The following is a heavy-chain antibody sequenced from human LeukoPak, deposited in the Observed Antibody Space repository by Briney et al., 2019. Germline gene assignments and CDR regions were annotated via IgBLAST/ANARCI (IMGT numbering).Heavy chain of an antibody. D-gene: IGHD3-9*01. Sequence: QPGGSLRLSCAASGFTFSSYGMHWVRQAPGKGLEWVAVISYDGSNKYYADSVKGRFTISRDNSKNTLYLQMNSLRAEDTAVYYCAKSGTYYDILTGYGLPAFTSYSSSKSVPFDYWGQGTLVTVSS. J-gene: IGHJ4*02. CDR3: AKSGTYYDILTGYGLPAFTSYSSSKSVPFDY. CDR2: ISYDGSNK. CDR1: GFTFSSYG. V-gene: IGHV3-30*18.